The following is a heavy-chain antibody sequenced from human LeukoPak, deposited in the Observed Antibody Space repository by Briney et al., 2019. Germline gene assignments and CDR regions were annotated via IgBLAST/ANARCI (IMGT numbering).Heavy chain of an antibody. V-gene: IGHV4-31*03. CDR2: IYYSGST. Sequence: SETLSLTCTVSGGSISSGGYYWSWIRQHPGKGLEWIGYIYYSGSTYYNPSLKSRVTISVDTSKNQFSLKLSSVTAADTAVYYCAGDRCSSTSCYYDYWGQGTLVTVSS. J-gene: IGHJ4*02. CDR3: AGDRCSSTSCYYDY. D-gene: IGHD2-2*01. CDR1: GGSISSGGYY.